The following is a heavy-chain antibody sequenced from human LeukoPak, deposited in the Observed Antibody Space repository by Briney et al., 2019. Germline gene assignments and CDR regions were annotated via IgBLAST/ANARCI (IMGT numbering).Heavy chain of an antibody. CDR1: GYTFTSYD. CDR2: TNPNSGNT. D-gene: IGHD2-15*01. J-gene: IGHJ6*03. V-gene: IGHV1-8*03. CDR3: ARGPSQLLLRGYYMDV. Sequence: ASVKVSCKASGYTFTSYDINWVRQAPGQGLEWMGWTNPNSGNTGYAQKFQGRVTITRNTSISTAYMELSSLRSEDTAVYYCARGPSQLLLRGYYMDVWGKGTTVTVSS.